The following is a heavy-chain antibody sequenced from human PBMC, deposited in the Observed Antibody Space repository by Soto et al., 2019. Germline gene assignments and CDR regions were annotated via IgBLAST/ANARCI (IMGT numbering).Heavy chain of an antibody. CDR2: IYYSGST. V-gene: IGHV4-59*08. J-gene: IGHJ4*02. CDR1: GGSISSYY. Sequence: QVQLQESSTGLVKPSETLSLTCTVSGGSISSYYWSWIRQPPGKGLEWIGYIYYSGSTNYNPSLKSRVTISVDSSKNQFSLKLSSVTAADTAVYYCARRYGDSFDFWGQGTLVTVSS. D-gene: IGHD4-17*01. CDR3: ARRYGDSFDF.